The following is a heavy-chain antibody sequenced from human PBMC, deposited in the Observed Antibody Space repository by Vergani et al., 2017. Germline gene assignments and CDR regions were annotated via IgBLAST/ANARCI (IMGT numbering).Heavy chain of an antibody. CDR1: GFTSSYYG. D-gene: IGHD1-1*01. CDR3: ATKSCGTPGCQIGYFRE. V-gene: IGHV3-30*03. Sequence: QVHLVESGGGVVQPGRPLRLPCVVSGFTSSYYGMHGVRQAPGKGLEWVAVISYDGTQKYYADSVKGRFTLSRDNSKSTLYLQINSLRTEDTAVYYCATKSCGTPGCQIGYFREWGQGTLVTVSS. CDR2: ISYDGTQK. J-gene: IGHJ1*01.